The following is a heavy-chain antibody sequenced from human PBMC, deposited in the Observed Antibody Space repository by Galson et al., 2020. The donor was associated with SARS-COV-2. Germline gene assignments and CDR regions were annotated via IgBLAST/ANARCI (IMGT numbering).Heavy chain of an antibody. D-gene: IGHD6-13*01. V-gene: IGHV4-59*08. J-gene: IGHJ5*02. CDR1: GFSISNYY. Sequence: SETLSLTCTVSGFSISNYYWSWIRQPPGKGLEWIGYIDDSGSTNYNPSLKKRVTTSFDTSKNQFSLKLSSVTAADTAVYYCARRVYSSNWDYTWFDHWGQGTLVTVSS. CDR3: ARRVYSSNWDYTWFDH. CDR2: IDDSGST.